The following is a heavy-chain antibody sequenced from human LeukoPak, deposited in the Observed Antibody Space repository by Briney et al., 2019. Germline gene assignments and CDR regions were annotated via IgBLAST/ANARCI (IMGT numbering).Heavy chain of an antibody. CDR3: ARGVCGGNCYYKFDI. CDR2: ISSSTTYI. J-gene: IGHJ3*02. CDR1: GFTFSSYS. Sequence: GRSLRLSCAASGFTFSSYSLNWVRQAPGKGLEWVSSISSSTTYIYYTDSVKGRFSISRDNAKNSVYLQMNSLRAEDTAVYYCARGVCGGNCYYKFDIWGQGTMVTVSS. D-gene: IGHD2-15*01. V-gene: IGHV3-21*01.